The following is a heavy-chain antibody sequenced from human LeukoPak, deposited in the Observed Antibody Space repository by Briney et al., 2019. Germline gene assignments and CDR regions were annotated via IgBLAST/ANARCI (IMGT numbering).Heavy chain of an antibody. Sequence: GRSLRLSCAASGFTFSSHGMHWVRQAPGKGLEWVAVISYDGSNKYYADSVKGRFTISRDNSKNTLHLQMNSLRAEDTAVYYCAKDHSGSFYYFNYWGQGTLVTVSS. D-gene: IGHD1-26*01. J-gene: IGHJ4*02. CDR3: AKDHSGSFYYFNY. CDR2: ISYDGSNK. CDR1: GFTFSSHG. V-gene: IGHV3-30*18.